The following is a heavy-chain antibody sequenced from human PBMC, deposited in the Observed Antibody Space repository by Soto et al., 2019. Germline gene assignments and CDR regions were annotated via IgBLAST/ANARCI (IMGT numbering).Heavy chain of an antibody. Sequence: SETLSLTCTVSGGSISSYYWSWIRQPPGKGLEWIGYIYYSGSTNYNPSLKSRVTISVDTSKNQFSLKLSSVTAADTAVYYCARGRSADYGDYVPADAFDIWGQGTMVTVSS. CDR1: GGSISSYY. CDR2: IYYSGST. V-gene: IGHV4-59*01. D-gene: IGHD4-17*01. CDR3: ARGRSADYGDYVPADAFDI. J-gene: IGHJ3*02.